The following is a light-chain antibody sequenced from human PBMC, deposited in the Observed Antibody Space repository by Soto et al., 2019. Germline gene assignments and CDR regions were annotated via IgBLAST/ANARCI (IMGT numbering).Light chain of an antibody. V-gene: IGKV1-39*01. Sequence: DIQMTQSPSSLSASVGDRVTITCRASQSISSYLNWYQQKPGKAPKLLIYAASSLQSGVPSRFSGSGSGTECTLTISSLQPEDFATYYCQQSYSTRCTFGQGTKLEIK. CDR2: AAS. CDR3: QQSYSTRCT. J-gene: IGKJ2*02. CDR1: QSISSY.